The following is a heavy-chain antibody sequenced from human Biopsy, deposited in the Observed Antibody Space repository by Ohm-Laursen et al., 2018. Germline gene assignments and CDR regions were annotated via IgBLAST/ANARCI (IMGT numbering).Heavy chain of an antibody. D-gene: IGHD3-22*01. J-gene: IGHJ2*01. Sequence: SSVNVSCKASGGTFTNHAVGWVRQAPGQGLEWVGSSIPLFNTANYADKFRGRVTLTADKSTTTAYMELSSLRSEDTAIYYCARFPLGAYDDSGSYRAVEHWYFDLWGRGTLVTVSS. V-gene: IGHV1-69*06. CDR1: GGTFTNHA. CDR3: ARFPLGAYDDSGSYRAVEHWYFDL. CDR2: SIPLFNTA.